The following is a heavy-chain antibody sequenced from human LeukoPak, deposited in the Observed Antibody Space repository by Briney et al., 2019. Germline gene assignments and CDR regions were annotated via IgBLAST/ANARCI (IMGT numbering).Heavy chain of an antibody. J-gene: IGHJ3*01. CDR1: GYTFTDYY. CDR3: ARSIAAARTTQAAFDV. V-gene: IGHV1-2*02. Sequence: ASVKVSCKASGYTFTDYYIHWVRQAPGQGLEWMGWINPNSGGTNYAQNFQDRVTMTRDTFISAAYMELSSLRSDDTAVYYCARSIAAARTTQAAFDVWGQGTMVTVSS. D-gene: IGHD6-13*01. CDR2: INPNSGGT.